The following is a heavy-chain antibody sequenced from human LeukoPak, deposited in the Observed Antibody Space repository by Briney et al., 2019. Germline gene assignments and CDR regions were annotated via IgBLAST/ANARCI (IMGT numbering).Heavy chain of an antibody. V-gene: IGHV3-30*02. CDR3: AKDSRGYQDYFDY. D-gene: IGHD3-22*01. CDR2: IRYDGSNK. Sequence: GGSLRLSCAASGFTFSSYGMHWVRQAPGKGLEWVAFIRYDGSNKYYAASVKGRFTVSRDNSKNTLYLQTNSLRAEDTAVYYCAKDSRGYQDYFDYWGQGTLVTVSS. CDR1: GFTFSSYG. J-gene: IGHJ4*02.